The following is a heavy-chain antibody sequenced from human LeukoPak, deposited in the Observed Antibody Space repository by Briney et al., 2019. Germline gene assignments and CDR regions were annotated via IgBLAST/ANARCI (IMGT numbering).Heavy chain of an antibody. CDR3: AELGITMIGGV. CDR2: INWNGGST. V-gene: IGHV3-20*04. D-gene: IGHD3-10*02. J-gene: IGHJ6*04. Sequence: GGSLRLSCAASGFTFGDYGMSWVRQAPGKGLEWVSGINWNGGSTGYADSVKGRFTISRDNAKNSLYLQMNSLRAEDTAVYYCAELGITMIGGVWGKGTTVTISS. CDR1: GFTFGDYG.